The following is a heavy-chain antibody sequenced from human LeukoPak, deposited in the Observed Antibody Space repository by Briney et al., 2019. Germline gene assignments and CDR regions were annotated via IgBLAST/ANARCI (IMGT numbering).Heavy chain of an antibody. CDR3: ARDVGGNDDY. J-gene: IGHJ4*02. CDR1: GFTFSSYW. V-gene: IGHV3-74*01. Sequence: GGSLRLSCAASGFTFSSYWMHWVRQVPGKGLVWVSHINSDGSGTNYADSVKGRFTISRDNAKNTLYLQMHSLRAEDTAVYYCARDVGGNDDYWGQGTLVTVSS. D-gene: IGHD4-23*01. CDR2: INSDGSGT.